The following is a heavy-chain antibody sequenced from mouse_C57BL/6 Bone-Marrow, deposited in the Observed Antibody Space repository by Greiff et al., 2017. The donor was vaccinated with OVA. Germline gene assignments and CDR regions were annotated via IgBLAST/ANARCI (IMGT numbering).Heavy chain of an antibody. D-gene: IGHD2-3*01. CDR1: GYAFSSYW. CDR3: ARGWLLRTYAMDY. CDR2: IYPGDGDT. Sequence: QVHVKQSGAELVKPGASVKISCKASGYAFSSYWMNWVKQRPGKGLEWIGQIYPGDGDTNYNGKFKGKATLTADKSSSTAYMQLSSLTSEDSAVYFCARGWLLRTYAMDYWGQGTSVTVSS. J-gene: IGHJ4*01. V-gene: IGHV1-80*01.